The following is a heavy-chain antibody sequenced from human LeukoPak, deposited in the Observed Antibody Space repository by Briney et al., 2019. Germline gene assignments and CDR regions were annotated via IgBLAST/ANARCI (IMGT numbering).Heavy chain of an antibody. CDR1: GGSFSGYY. V-gene: IGHV4-34*01. CDR2: INHSGST. J-gene: IGHJ5*02. CDR3: AEDYYDSSGWGSNWFDP. D-gene: IGHD3-22*01. Sequence: PSETLSLTCAVYGGSFSGYYWSWIRQPPGKGLEWIGEINHSGSTNYNPSLKSRVTISVDTSKNQFSLKLSSVTAADTAVYYCAEDYYDSSGWGSNWFDPWGQGTLVTVSS.